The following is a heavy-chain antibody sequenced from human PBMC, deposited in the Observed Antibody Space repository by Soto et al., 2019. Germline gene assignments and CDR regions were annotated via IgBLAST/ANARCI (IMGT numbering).Heavy chain of an antibody. D-gene: IGHD5-12*01. CDR1: GFTFDDYA. CDR2: ISWNSGSI. V-gene: IGHV3-9*01. CDR3: AKVFSWGWEAEWLRYWYFDL. Sequence: EVQLVESGGGLVQPGRSLRLSCAASGFTFDDYAMHWVRQAPGKGLEWVSGISWNSGSIGYADSVKGRFTISRDNAKNSLYLQMNRLRAEDTALYYCAKVFSWGWEAEWLRYWYFDLWGRGTLVTVSS. J-gene: IGHJ2*01.